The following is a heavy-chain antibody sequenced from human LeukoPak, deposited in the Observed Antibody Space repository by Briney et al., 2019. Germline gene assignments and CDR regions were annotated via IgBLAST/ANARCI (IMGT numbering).Heavy chain of an antibody. D-gene: IGHD4-17*01. V-gene: IGHV4-59*08. CDR1: GGSISSYY. J-gene: IGHJ6*02. CDR2: IYYSEST. Sequence: PSETVSLTCTVSGGSISSYYWSWIRQPPGKGLEWIGYIYYSESTNYNPSLKSRVTISVDTSKNQFSLKLSSVTAADTAVYYCARMHDYGDLYYYYYYGMDVWGQGTTVTVSS. CDR3: ARMHDYGDLYYYYYYGMDV.